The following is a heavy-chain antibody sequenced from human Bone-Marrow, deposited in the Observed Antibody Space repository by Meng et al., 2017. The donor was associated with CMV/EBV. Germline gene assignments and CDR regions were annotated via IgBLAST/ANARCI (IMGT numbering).Heavy chain of an antibody. D-gene: IGHD3-10*02. CDR3: ASDCSCTAV. J-gene: IGHJ6*02. CDR2: IKPDGSER. CDR1: GFKFGYYL. Sequence: GGSLRLSCVSSGFKFGYYLMTWVRQAPGKGLEWVANIKPDGSERYHVDSVKGRFTISRDNAKNSLYLQMNNLRAEDSAGYFCASDCSCTAVWGQGTTVTVSS. V-gene: IGHV3-7*01.